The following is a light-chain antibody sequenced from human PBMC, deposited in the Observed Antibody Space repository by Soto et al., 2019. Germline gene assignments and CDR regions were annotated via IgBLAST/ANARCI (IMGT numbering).Light chain of an antibody. V-gene: IGLV2-14*01. CDR1: SSDVGGYNY. CDR3: NSSTTSTSPSD. CDR2: EVS. Sequence: QSVLTHPAAVSGSPGQSIAISCTGTSSDVGGYNYVSWYQQLPGKAPKLMIYEVSNRPSGVSIRFSGSKSGNTASLTISGLRAEDEADYYCNSSTTSTSPSDFGPGPKVTVL. J-gene: IGLJ1*01.